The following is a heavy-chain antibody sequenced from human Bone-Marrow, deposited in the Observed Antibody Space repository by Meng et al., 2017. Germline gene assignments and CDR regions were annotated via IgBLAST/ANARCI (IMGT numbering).Heavy chain of an antibody. CDR3: ARDSRPTY. J-gene: IGHJ4*02. CDR1: GFTFSNYW. Sequence: GESLKISCAVSGFTFSNYWMRWVRQAPGKGLEWLASINQDGSEKYYVDSVRGRFTISRDNAKNSLYLQTNSLRAEDTAVYYCARDSRPTYWGQGTLVTVSS. V-gene: IGHV3-7*01. CDR2: INQDGSEK. D-gene: IGHD3-16*01.